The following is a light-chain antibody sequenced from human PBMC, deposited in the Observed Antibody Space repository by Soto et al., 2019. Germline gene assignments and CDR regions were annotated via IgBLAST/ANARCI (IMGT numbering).Light chain of an antibody. J-gene: IGLJ1*01. V-gene: IGLV2-14*03. CDR1: TREVLGYNY. CDR3: CSYTTSNTRQIV. Sequence: QSLLKQPPSVSVCSCHSHTMLYTASTREVLGYNYVSWYQHHPGKAPKLMIYDVSNRPSGVSNRFSGSKSGNTASLTISGLQPEDEADYYCCSYTTSNTRQIVFGTGTKVTVL. CDR2: DVS.